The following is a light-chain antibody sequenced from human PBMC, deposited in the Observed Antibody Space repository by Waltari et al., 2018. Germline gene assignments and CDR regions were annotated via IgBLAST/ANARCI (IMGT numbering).Light chain of an antibody. CDR2: GTS. Sequence: IVLTQSPDTLSLSPGERATLSCRSSQSVSRISLVWLQQKPGQAPRLVMYGTSSRATGVPERFSGSGSGTDFSLTISRLEPQDFAMYYCQQYDGSVLTFGGGTKVEL. CDR1: QSVSRIS. V-gene: IGKV3-20*01. J-gene: IGKJ4*01. CDR3: QQYDGSVLT.